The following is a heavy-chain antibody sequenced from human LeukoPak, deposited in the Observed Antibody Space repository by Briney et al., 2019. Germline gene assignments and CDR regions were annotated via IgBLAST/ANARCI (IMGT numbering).Heavy chain of an antibody. V-gene: IGHV3-23*01. D-gene: IGHD5-18*01. J-gene: IGHJ6*02. Sequence: PGGSLRLSCAASGFTFSNYAMSWVRQAPGKGPEWVSAITSNGGNTDYADSVKGRFTISRDNSKNTLYPQMNSLRAEDTAVYYCARVSISYGYYYGMDVWGQGTTVTVSS. CDR1: GFTFSNYA. CDR2: ITSNGGNT. CDR3: ARVSISYGYYYGMDV.